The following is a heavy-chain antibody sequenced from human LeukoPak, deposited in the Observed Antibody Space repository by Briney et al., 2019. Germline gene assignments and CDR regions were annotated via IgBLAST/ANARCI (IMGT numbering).Heavy chain of an antibody. CDR3: ARELAAAVDTAAFDI. CDR1: GGSISSYY. D-gene: IGHD6-13*01. V-gene: IGHV4-59*01. Sequence: SETLSLTCTASGGSISSYYWTWIRQPPGKGLEWIGYGYHSGRTNYNPSLRSRVTILVDTSKNQFSLKLSSVTAADTAVYYCARELAAAVDTAAFDIWGQGTMVTVSS. J-gene: IGHJ3*02. CDR2: GYHSGRT.